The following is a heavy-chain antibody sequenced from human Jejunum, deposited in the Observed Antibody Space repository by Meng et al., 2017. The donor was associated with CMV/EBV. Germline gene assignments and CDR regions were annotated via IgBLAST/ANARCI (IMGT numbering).Heavy chain of an antibody. CDR2: ISGSGGAT. V-gene: IGHV3-23*01. CDR3: AKVPGRDLLRTPYYFDD. Sequence: FSSFGMSWVRQAPGEGLEWVSGISGSGGATYHADSVKGRFTISRDTSKNTLYLQMNSLRAEDTAVYYCAKVPGRDLLRTPYYFDDWGQGQLVTVSS. D-gene: IGHD1-26*01. CDR1: FSSFG. J-gene: IGHJ4*02.